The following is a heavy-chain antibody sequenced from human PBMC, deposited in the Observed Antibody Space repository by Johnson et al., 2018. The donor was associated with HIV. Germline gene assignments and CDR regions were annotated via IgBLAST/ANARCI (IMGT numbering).Heavy chain of an antibody. Sequence: ESGGVVVQPGRSLRLSCAASGFTFSDYYMSWIRPAPGKGLEWVSYISSSGSTIYYADSVKGRFTISRDNAKNSLYLQMNSLRAEDTAVYYCARGLGAAAGAFDIWGQGTMVTVSS. D-gene: IGHD6-13*01. J-gene: IGHJ3*02. CDR3: ARGLGAAAGAFDI. CDR2: ISSSGSTI. V-gene: IGHV3-11*04. CDR1: GFTFSDYY.